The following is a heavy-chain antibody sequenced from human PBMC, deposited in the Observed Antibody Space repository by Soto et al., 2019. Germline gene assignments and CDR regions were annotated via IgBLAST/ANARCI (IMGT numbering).Heavy chain of an antibody. CDR1: GLTFSDYY. CDR3: AYFPYASVYSYYGMDV. Sequence: QVQLVESGGGWVKPVGSLRLSCAASGLTFSDYYMSWIRQAPGKGLEWVSDIGSSSGYTHYADFVKGRFIISRDKAKKSLYLQMNSLRAEDTAVYYCAYFPYASVYSYYGMDVWGQGPTVTVSS. V-gene: IGHV3-11*06. J-gene: IGHJ6*02. D-gene: IGHD3-16*01. CDR2: IGSSSGYT.